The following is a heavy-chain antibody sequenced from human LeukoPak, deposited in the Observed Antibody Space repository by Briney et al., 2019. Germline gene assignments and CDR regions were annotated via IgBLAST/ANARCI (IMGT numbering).Heavy chain of an antibody. J-gene: IGHJ4*02. CDR2: IRPIFGHT. CDR3: AKPAYDILTRH. Sequence: GASVKVSCKASGGTFSSYAMSWVRQAPGQGLEWMGGIRPIFGHTYYAETVKGRVTITADKSTSTAYMELSSLRSEDTAVYYCAKPAYDILTRHWGQGTLVTVSS. CDR1: GGTFSSYA. V-gene: IGHV1-69*06. D-gene: IGHD3-9*01.